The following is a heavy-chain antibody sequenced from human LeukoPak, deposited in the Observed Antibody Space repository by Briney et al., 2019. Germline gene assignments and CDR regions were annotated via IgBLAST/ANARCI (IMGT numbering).Heavy chain of an antibody. CDR2: ISYDGSNK. Sequence: GGSLRLSCAASGFTFSSYAMHWVRQAPGKGLEWVAVISYDGSNKYYADSVKGRFTISRDNSKNTLYLQVNSLRAEDTAVYYCARGSRFGVVERDAFDIWGLGTMVTVSS. D-gene: IGHD3-3*01. CDR3: ARGSRFGVVERDAFDI. V-gene: IGHV3-30*04. CDR1: GFTFSSYA. J-gene: IGHJ3*02.